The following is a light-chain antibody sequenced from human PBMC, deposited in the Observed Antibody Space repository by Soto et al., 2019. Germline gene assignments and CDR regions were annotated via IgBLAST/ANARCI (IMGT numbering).Light chain of an antibody. CDR2: EVS. Sequence: QSALTQPPSASGSPGQSVTISCTGTSSDVGGYNYVSWYQQHPGKAPKLMIYEVSKRPSGVPDRFSGSKSGNTASLTVSGLQAEDEADYYCSSYTSSSTSFGGGTKVTVL. CDR3: SSYTSSSTS. CDR1: SSDVGGYNY. V-gene: IGLV2-8*01. J-gene: IGLJ2*01.